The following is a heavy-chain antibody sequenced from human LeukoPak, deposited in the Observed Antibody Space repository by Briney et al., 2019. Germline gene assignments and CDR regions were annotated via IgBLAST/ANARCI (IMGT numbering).Heavy chain of an antibody. D-gene: IGHD1-26*01. Sequence: PSETLSLTCTVSGGSISGYYWSWLTQPPGKGLEGIAYIYYSGSTKYNPSLKSRVTISVDTSRDQFSLKLSSVTAADTAVYYCARHGGSSSSRSSFDPWGQGTLVTVSS. V-gene: IGHV4-59*08. CDR1: GGSISGYY. J-gene: IGHJ5*02. CDR3: ARHGGSSSSRSSFDP. CDR2: IYYSGST.